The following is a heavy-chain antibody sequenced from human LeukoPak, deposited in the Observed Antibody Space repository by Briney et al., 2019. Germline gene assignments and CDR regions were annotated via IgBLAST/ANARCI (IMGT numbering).Heavy chain of an antibody. J-gene: IGHJ4*02. CDR2: INHSGST. Sequence: SETLSLTCAVYGGSFSGYYWSWIRQPPGKWLEWIGEINHSGSTNYNPSLKSRVTISVDTSKNQFSLKLSSVTAADTAVYYCARHARGFMKQFDYWGQGTLVTVSS. D-gene: IGHD2-8*01. CDR1: GGSFSGYY. V-gene: IGHV4-34*01. CDR3: ARHARGFMKQFDY.